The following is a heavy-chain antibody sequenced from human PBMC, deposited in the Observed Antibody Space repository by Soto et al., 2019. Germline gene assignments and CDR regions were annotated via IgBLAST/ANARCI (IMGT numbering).Heavy chain of an antibody. CDR1: GGTFSSYA. V-gene: IGHV1-69*13. J-gene: IGHJ6*02. CDR3: ARSPDTAMVSGYYGMDV. Sequence: SVKVSCKASGGTFSSYAISWVRQAPGQGLEWMGGTIPIFGTANYAQRFQGRVTITADESTSTAYMELSSLRSEDTAVYYCARSPDTAMVSGYYGMDVWGQGTTVTVSS. CDR2: TIPIFGTA. D-gene: IGHD5-18*01.